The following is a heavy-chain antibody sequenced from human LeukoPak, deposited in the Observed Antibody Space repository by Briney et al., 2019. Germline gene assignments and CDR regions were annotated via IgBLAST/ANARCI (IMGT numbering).Heavy chain of an antibody. CDR2: IKEDGSEK. V-gene: IGHV3-7*01. CDR1: GFPFSSYA. CDR3: ARGGSWFAP. D-gene: IGHD3-10*01. J-gene: IGHJ5*02. Sequence: GGSLRLSCAASGFPFSSYAMNWVRQAPGKGLEWVANIKEDGSEKYYVDSVKGRFTISRDNAKNSLYLQMSSLRAEDTAVYYCARGGSWFAPWGQGTLVTVSS.